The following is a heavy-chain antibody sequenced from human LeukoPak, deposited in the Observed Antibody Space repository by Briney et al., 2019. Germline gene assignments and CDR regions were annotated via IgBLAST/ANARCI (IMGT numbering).Heavy chain of an antibody. D-gene: IGHD5-12*01. CDR3: ARGHSGYDWGYYMDV. V-gene: IGHV3-20*04. Sequence: GGSLRLSCAASGFTFDDYGMSWVRQGPGKGLEWVSGINWNGGSTGYADSVKGRFTISGDNAKNSLYLQMNSLRAEDTALYYCARGHSGYDWGYYMDVWGKGTTVTVSS. CDR1: GFTFDDYG. CDR2: INWNGGST. J-gene: IGHJ6*03.